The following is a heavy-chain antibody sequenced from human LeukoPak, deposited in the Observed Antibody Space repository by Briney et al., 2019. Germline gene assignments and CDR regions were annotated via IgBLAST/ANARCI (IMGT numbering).Heavy chain of an antibody. Sequence: GASVTVSCKASGYTFTGYYMHWVRQAPGQGLEWMGWINLNSGGTNYAQKFQGRVTMTRDTSISTAYMELSRLRSDDTAVYYCAREEHGGYFDYWAREIRSPSPQ. J-gene: IGHJ4*02. D-gene: IGHD2-15*01. CDR2: INLNSGGT. V-gene: IGHV1-2*02. CDR3: AREEHGGYFDY. CDR1: GYTFTGYY.